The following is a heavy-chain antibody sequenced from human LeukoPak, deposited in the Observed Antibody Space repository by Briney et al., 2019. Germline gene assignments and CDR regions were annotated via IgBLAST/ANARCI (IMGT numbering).Heavy chain of an antibody. V-gene: IGHV4-4*07. CDR1: GGAIISYY. CDR2: IYPTGNT. Sequence: PSETLSLTCSVSGGAIISYYWSWIRQPAGKGPEWIGRIYPTGNTDYNPSLKTRVTMSTDLSKKQFSLRLRSVTAADTAVYYCARLKFYDSTGYSSGYYMDVWGKGTAVTVSS. J-gene: IGHJ6*03. D-gene: IGHD3-22*01. CDR3: ARLKFYDSTGYSSGYYMDV.